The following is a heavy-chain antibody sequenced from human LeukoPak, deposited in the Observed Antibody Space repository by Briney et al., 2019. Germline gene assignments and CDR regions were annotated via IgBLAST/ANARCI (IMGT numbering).Heavy chain of an antibody. J-gene: IGHJ5*02. Sequence: ASVTVSCKASGGTFSSYAISWVRQAPGQGLEWMGRIIHILGIANYAQKFQGRVTITADKSTSTAYMELSSLRSEDTAVYYCAKDGFCSGGSGYSPRWFDPWGQGTLVTVSS. V-gene: IGHV1-69*04. CDR2: IIHILGIA. D-gene: IGHD2-15*01. CDR3: AKDGFCSGGSGYSPRWFDP. CDR1: GGTFSSYA.